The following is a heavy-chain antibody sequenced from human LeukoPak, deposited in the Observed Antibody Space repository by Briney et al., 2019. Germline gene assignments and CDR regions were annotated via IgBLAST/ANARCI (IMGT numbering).Heavy chain of an antibody. Sequence: GASVKVSCKASGYTLTGYYMHWVRQAPGQGREWMGWINPNSGGTNYAEKFQGRVTMTRGTSISTAYMELSRLRSDDTAVYYCARKFYCSGGSCYSPWFDPWGQGTLVTVSS. CDR1: GYTLTGYY. CDR3: ARKFYCSGGSCYSPWFDP. CDR2: INPNSGGT. J-gene: IGHJ5*02. V-gene: IGHV1-2*02. D-gene: IGHD2-15*01.